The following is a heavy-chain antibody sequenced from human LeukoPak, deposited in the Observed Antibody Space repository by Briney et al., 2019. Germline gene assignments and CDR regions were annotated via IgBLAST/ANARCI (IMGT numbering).Heavy chain of an antibody. CDR1: GFSVSIYA. V-gene: IGHV3-64*01. Sequence: GGSLRLSCAASGFSVSIYAMDWVRQSPGKGLEHVSAISNNGDSTFYANSVKGRFIISRDNSKNTLYLQMGSLRAKDMALYYCARRGSYHDFDYWGQGTLVTVSS. D-gene: IGHD1-26*01. CDR3: ARRGSYHDFDY. J-gene: IGHJ4*02. CDR2: ISNNGDST.